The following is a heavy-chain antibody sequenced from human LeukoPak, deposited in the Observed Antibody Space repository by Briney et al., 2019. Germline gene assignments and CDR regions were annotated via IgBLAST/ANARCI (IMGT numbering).Heavy chain of an antibody. CDR3: AKGKVDHLGALDQ. J-gene: IGHJ4*02. CDR2: VSESGDGT. V-gene: IGHV3-23*01. CDR1: GFSFSSYA. D-gene: IGHD1-26*01. Sequence: GGSLRLSCAASGFSFSSYALSWVRQAPGKGLEWVSSVSESGDGTNYADSVKGRFIISRDNSKNTFYLQMNSLRVDDTATYYCAKGKVDHLGALDQWGQGTLVTVSS.